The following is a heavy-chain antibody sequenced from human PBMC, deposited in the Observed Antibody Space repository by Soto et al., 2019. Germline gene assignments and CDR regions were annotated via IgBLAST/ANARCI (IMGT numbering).Heavy chain of an antibody. V-gene: IGHV3-30-3*01. D-gene: IGHD5-18*01. CDR3: ARVDTAMVYYYYGMDV. CDR1: GFTFSSYA. Sequence: PGGSLRLSCSASGFTFSSYAMHWFRQAPGKGLEWVAVISYDGSNKYYADSVKGRFTISRDNSKNTLYLQMNSLRAEDTAVYYCARVDTAMVYYYYGMDVWGQGTTVTVSS. J-gene: IGHJ6*02. CDR2: ISYDGSNK.